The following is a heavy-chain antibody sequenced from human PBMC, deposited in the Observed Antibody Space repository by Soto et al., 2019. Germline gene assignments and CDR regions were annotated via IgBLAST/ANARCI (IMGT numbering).Heavy chain of an antibody. V-gene: IGHV4-59*08. CDR2: IYYSGST. J-gene: IGHJ3*02. D-gene: IGHD3-10*01. CDR1: GGSISSYY. Sequence: QVQLQESGPGLVKPSETLSLTCTVSGGSISSYYWSWIRQPPGKGLEWIGYIYYSGSTNYNPSLKSRVTISVDTSKNQFSLKLSSVTAADTAGYYCARHTPLLLWFGELVRGGAFDIWGQGTMVTVSS. CDR3: ARHTPLLLWFGELVRGGAFDI.